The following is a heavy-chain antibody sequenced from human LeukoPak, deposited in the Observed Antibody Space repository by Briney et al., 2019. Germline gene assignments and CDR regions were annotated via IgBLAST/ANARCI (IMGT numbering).Heavy chain of an antibody. D-gene: IGHD1-26*01. CDR3: ATGLSGLPVGATGGDY. V-gene: IGHV1-69*06. CDR2: IIPIFGTA. Sequence: SVKVSCKASGGTFSSYAISWVRQAPGQGLEWMGGIIPIFGTANYAQKFQGRVTMTEDTSTDTAYMELSSLRSEDTAVYYCATGLSGLPVGATGGDYWGQGTLVTVSS. CDR1: GGTFSSYA. J-gene: IGHJ4*02.